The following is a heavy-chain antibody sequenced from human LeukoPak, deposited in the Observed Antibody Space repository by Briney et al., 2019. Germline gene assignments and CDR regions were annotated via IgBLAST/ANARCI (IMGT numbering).Heavy chain of an antibody. CDR3: ARGGGYSSGWYQSSNYYYGMDV. CDR2: IYYSGST. D-gene: IGHD6-19*01. Sequence: SETLSLTCTVSGDSMSSYYWSWIRQPPGKGLEWIGYIYYSGSTNYNPSLKSRVSISVDTSKNQFSLKLSSVTAADTAVYYCARGGGYSSGWYQSSNYYYGMDVWGQGTTVTVSS. V-gene: IGHV4-59*01. CDR1: GDSMSSYY. J-gene: IGHJ6*02.